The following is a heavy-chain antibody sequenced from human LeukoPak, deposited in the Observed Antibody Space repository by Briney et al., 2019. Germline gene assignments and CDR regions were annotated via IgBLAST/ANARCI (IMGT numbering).Heavy chain of an antibody. CDR2: IYYSGST. D-gene: IGHD6-13*01. J-gene: IGHJ4*02. CDR3: ARGPNSSSWSIYDPSTADYYFDY. Sequence: SETLSLTCTVSGGSISSSSYYWGWIRQPPGKGLEWIGSIYYSGSTYYNPSLKSRVTISVDTSKNQFSLKLSSVTTADTAVYYCARGPNSSSWSIYDPSTADYYFDYWGQGTLVTVSS. CDR1: GGSISSSSYY. V-gene: IGHV4-39*07.